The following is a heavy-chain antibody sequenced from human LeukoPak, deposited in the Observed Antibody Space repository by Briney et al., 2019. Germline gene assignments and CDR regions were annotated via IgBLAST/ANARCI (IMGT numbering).Heavy chain of an antibody. Sequence: PGGSLRLSCAASGFTFSSNWMSWVRQAPGTGLEWVANIRQDGSDKYYMDSVKGRFTISRDNAKNSLSLQMNSLRVEDTAVYYCARDRDCGDGGCYPHFDYWGQGVRVTVSS. D-gene: IGHD2-15*01. CDR3: ARDRDCGDGGCYPHFDY. CDR1: GFTFSSNW. CDR2: IRQDGSDK. V-gene: IGHV3-7*01. J-gene: IGHJ4*02.